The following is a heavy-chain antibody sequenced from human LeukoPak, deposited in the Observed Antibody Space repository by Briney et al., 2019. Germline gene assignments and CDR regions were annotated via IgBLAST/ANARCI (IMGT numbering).Heavy chain of an antibody. V-gene: IGHV3-74*01. CDR3: ARDRGYPDSFNI. D-gene: IGHD3-10*01. Sequence: GGSLRLSCAASGFNFGPFWMHWVRHPPGKGLVWVSHINNDGSTKVYADSAKGRFTISRDNAKNTLYLQMNSLRADDTAVYYCARDRGYPDSFNIWGEGTMVTVSS. CDR1: GFNFGPFW. J-gene: IGHJ3*02. CDR2: INNDGSTK.